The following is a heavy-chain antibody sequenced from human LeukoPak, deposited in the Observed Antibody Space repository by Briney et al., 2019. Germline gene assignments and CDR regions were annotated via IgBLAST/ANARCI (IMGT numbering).Heavy chain of an antibody. CDR1: GYTFISYA. Sequence: ASVKVSCKASGYTFISYAMNWVRQAPGQGLEWMGWISPNSGGTNYAQKFQSRVTMTRDTSIDTVYMELSRLTSDDTAVYYCARDPSHKNEEIYWGQGTLVAVSS. CDR2: ISPNSGGT. J-gene: IGHJ4*02. V-gene: IGHV1-2*02. CDR3: ARDPSHKNEEIY.